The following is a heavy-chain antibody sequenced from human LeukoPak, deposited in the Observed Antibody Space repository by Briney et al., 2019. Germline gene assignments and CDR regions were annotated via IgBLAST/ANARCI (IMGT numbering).Heavy chain of an antibody. CDR2: IKQDGSEI. Sequence: GGSLRLSCAASGFNFNSYWMSWVRQAPGQGLECVANIKQDGSEIYFVDSVKGRFTISRDNAKSSLYLQMNSVRGEDTAVYYCARARYGSGGHFFDFWGQGALVTVSS. CDR3: ARARYGSGGHFFDF. CDR1: GFNFNSYW. D-gene: IGHD3-10*01. V-gene: IGHV3-7*04. J-gene: IGHJ4*02.